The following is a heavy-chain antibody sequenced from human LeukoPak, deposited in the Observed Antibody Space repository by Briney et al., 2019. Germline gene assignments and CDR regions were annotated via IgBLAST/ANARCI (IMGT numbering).Heavy chain of an antibody. Sequence: ASVKVSCKASRGTFSSYAISWVRQAPGQGLEWMGGIIPIFGTANYAQKFQGRVTITADESTSTAYMELSSLRSDDTAIYYCARRPLAGIAAAASPFDPWGQGTLVTVSS. CDR1: RGTFSSYA. J-gene: IGHJ5*02. CDR3: ARRPLAGIAAAASPFDP. V-gene: IGHV1-69*01. CDR2: IIPIFGTA. D-gene: IGHD6-13*01.